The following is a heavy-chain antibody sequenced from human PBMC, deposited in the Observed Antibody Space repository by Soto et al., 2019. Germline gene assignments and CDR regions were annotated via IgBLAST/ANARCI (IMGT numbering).Heavy chain of an antibody. J-gene: IGHJ6*02. CDR2: IYYSGST. V-gene: IGHV4-59*01. Sequence: SETLSLTCTVSGGSISSYYWSWIRQPPGKGLEWIGYIYYSGSTNYNPSLKSRVTISVDTSKNQFSLKLSSVTAADTAVYYCARVGHYEVGSGYGTKNGMDVWGQVNTVTVSS. CDR1: GGSISSYY. D-gene: IGHD3-3*01. CDR3: ARVGHYEVGSGYGTKNGMDV.